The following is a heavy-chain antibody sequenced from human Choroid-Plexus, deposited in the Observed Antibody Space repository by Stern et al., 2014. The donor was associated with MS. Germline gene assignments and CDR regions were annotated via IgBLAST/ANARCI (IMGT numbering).Heavy chain of an antibody. Sequence: VHLVESGGGVVQPGRPLRLSCAASGFTFGSCAMHWVRQAPGKGLERVAGVSYDGSNKYYADSVKGRFTVSRDNSQNTLYMQMSSLRAEDTAVYYCAKDRQYLTYFFDHWGQGSLVTVSS. CDR2: VSYDGSNK. CDR1: GFTFGSCA. D-gene: IGHD2-8*01. V-gene: IGHV3-30*18. CDR3: AKDRQYLTYFFDH. J-gene: IGHJ5*02.